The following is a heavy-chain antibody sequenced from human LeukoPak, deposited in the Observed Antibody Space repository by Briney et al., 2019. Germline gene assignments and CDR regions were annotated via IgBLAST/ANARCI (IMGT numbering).Heavy chain of an antibody. V-gene: IGHV5-51*01. D-gene: IGHD4-17*01. CDR2: IYPGDSDT. Sequence: GESLKISCKASGYSFRSFWIAWVRQMPGKGLEWIGIIYPGDSDTRYSPSFQGQVTISVDKSISTAYLQWSSLKASDTAMYYCARHFRSNGDFGPPDYWGQGTLVTVSS. CDR1: GYSFRSFW. J-gene: IGHJ4*02. CDR3: ARHFRSNGDFGPPDY.